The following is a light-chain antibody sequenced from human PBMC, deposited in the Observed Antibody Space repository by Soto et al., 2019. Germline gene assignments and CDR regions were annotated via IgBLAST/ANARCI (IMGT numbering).Light chain of an antibody. CDR3: LQYGSSVWT. V-gene: IGKV3-20*01. Sequence: IVWTPSPGTQKLSRGERATLSCRASQSVSSSYLAWYQQKPGQAPRLLIYGASSRATGIPDRFSGSGSGTDFTLTIPSLEPEDCAVYYCLQYGSSVWTFGQGTKVDI. CDR1: QSVSSSY. CDR2: GAS. J-gene: IGKJ1*01.